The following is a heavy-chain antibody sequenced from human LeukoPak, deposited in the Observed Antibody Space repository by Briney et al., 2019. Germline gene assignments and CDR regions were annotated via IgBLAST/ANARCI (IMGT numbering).Heavy chain of an antibody. CDR1: GYTFTGYY. CDR2: INPNSGGT. J-gene: IGHJ4*02. V-gene: IGHV1-2*02. CDR3: ARDLWFGECYFDY. Sequence: ASVKVSCKASGYTFTGYYMHWVRQAPGQGLELMGWINPNSGGTNYAQKFQGRVTMTRDTSISTAYMELSRLRSDDTAVYYCARDLWFGECYFDYWGQGTLVTVSS. D-gene: IGHD3-10*01.